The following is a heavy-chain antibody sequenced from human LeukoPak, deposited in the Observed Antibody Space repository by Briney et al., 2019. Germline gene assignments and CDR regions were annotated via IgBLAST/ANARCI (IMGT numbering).Heavy chain of an antibody. Sequence: GESLKISCKGSGYTFTTYWIGWVRQMPGKGLEWMGIIYPGDSDIRYSPSFQGQVTISADKSIITAYLQWSSLKASDTAMYYCARRGYSNYVPFDYWGQGTLVTVSS. V-gene: IGHV5-51*01. J-gene: IGHJ4*02. CDR2: IYPGDSDI. CDR3: ARRGYSNYVPFDY. D-gene: IGHD4-11*01. CDR1: GYTFTTYW.